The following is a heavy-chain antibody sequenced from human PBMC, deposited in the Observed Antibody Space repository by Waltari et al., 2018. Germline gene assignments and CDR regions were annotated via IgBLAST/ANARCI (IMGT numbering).Heavy chain of an antibody. V-gene: IGHV4-38-2*01. CDR1: GHSISSTYY. Sequence: QVQLQESGPGLVKPAETLSLTCAVSGHSISSTYYWGWIRQSPGKGLEWIANIYHNGKTYYNPSLKGRVTISLDTSKNRFSLNLRSVTAADTALYYCAAYLPDWGRGRDYWGQGVLVTVSS. CDR2: IYHNGKT. J-gene: IGHJ4*02. D-gene: IGHD7-27*01. CDR3: AAYLPDWGRGRDY.